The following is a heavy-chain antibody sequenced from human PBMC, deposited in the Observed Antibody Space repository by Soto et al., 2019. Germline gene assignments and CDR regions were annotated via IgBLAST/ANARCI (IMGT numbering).Heavy chain of an antibody. Sequence: GGSLRLSCAASGFTFSSYGMHWVRQAPGKGLEWVAVISYDGSNKYYADSVKGRFTISRDNSKNTLYLQMNSLRAEDTAVYYCAKDFDGSGSYGLEYYFDYWGQGTLVTVSS. J-gene: IGHJ4*02. CDR1: GFTFSSYG. D-gene: IGHD3-10*01. V-gene: IGHV3-30*18. CDR2: ISYDGSNK. CDR3: AKDFDGSGSYGLEYYFDY.